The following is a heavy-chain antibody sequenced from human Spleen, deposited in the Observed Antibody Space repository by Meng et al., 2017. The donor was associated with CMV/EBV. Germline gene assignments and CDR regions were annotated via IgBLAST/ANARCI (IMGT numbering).Heavy chain of an antibody. CDR1: GFTFSSYD. CDR2: IGTAGDT. J-gene: IGHJ6*02. D-gene: IGHD6-19*01. V-gene: IGHV3-13*01. CDR3: ASNPSSGWDYYYYGMDV. Sequence: ETLSLTCAASGFTFSSYDMHWVRQATGKGLEWVSAIGTAGDTYYPGSVKGRFTISRDNSKNTLYLQMNSLRAEDTAVYYCASNPSSGWDYYYYGMDVWGQGTTVT.